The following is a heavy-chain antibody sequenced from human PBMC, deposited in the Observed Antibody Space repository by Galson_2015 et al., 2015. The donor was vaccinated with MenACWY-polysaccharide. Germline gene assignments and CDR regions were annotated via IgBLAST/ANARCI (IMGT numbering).Heavy chain of an antibody. CDR2: IYYNARS. D-gene: IGHD4-17*01. CDR3: AGIPATETSYGWFDP. CDR1: GASISSGSHY. Sequence: TLSLTCAVSGASISSGSHYWSWFRQYPGKNLEWIAYIYYNARSNYNPSLRSRVSISMDMSKNQFSLNLGSVTAADTAVYFCAGIPATETSYGWFDPWGQGTLVTVSS. V-gene: IGHV4-31*11. J-gene: IGHJ5*02.